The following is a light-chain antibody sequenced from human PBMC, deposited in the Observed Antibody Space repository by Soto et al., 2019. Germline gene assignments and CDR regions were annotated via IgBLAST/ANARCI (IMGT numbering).Light chain of an antibody. CDR3: QQYYSYPRT. CDR1: QSISSW. V-gene: IGKV1-5*01. CDR2: AAS. Sequence: DIQMTQSPSTLSASVGDRVTITCRASQSISSWLAWYQQKPGKAPKLLIYAASTLQSGVPSRFSGSGSGTDFTLTISCLQSEDFATYYCQQYYSYPRTFGQRTMVDVK. J-gene: IGKJ1*01.